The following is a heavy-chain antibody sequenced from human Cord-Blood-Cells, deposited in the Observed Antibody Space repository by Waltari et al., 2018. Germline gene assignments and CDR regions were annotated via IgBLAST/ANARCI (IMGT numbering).Heavy chain of an antibody. CDR1: GGSISSYS. CDR2: IYYSGST. CDR3: ARVGPLGVGATSWFDP. J-gene: IGHJ5*02. D-gene: IGHD1-26*01. V-gene: IGHV4-59*08. Sequence: QVQLQESGPGLVKPSETLSLTCTVSGGSISSYSWSWIRQPPGKGLEWIGYIYYSGSTNYNPSLKSRVTRSVATSKSQGALKLSCVTAADTAVYYCARVGPLGVGATSWFDPWGQGTLVTVSS.